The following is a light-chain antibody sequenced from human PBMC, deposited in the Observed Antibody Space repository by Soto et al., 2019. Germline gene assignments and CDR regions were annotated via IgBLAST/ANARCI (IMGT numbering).Light chain of an antibody. V-gene: IGLV2-18*01. CDR1: STDFVSYNR. CDR2: EAS. CDR3: SLYTSENTYV. Sequence: QSALTQPPSVSGSPGQPVTISCTGTSTDFVSYNRVSWYQQPPGIAPKLIIYEASNRPSGVPDRLSGSKSGNTASLTISGLQAADEADYYCSLYTSENTYVFGTGTKVTVL. J-gene: IGLJ1*01.